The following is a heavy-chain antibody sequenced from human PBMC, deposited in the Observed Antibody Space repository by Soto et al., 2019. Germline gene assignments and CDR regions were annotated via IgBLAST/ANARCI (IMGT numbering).Heavy chain of an antibody. V-gene: IGHV3-23*01. D-gene: IGHD1-26*01. Sequence: GGSLRLSCAASGFTFSSYVMSWVRQAPGKGLEWVSAISGSGGSTYYADSVKGRFTISRDNSKNTLYLQMNSLRAEDTAVYYCAKDCQYSGSYYDYWGQGTLVTVSS. CDR3: AKDCQYSGSYYDY. CDR2: ISGSGGST. CDR1: GFTFSSYV. J-gene: IGHJ4*02.